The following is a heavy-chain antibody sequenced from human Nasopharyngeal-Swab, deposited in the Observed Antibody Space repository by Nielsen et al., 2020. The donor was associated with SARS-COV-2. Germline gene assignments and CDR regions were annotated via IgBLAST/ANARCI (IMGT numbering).Heavy chain of an antibody. CDR2: ISSNGGGT. V-gene: IGHV3-64D*06. D-gene: IGHD4-17*01. CDR1: GFTFSSYA. J-gene: IGHJ4*02. CDR3: VKGGYGVYFDY. Sequence: GESLKISCSASGFTFSSYAMHWVRQAPGKGLEYVSAISSNGGGTYYADSVKGRFTISRDNSKNTLYLQMSSLRAEDTAVYYCVKGGYGVYFDYWGQGTLVTVSS.